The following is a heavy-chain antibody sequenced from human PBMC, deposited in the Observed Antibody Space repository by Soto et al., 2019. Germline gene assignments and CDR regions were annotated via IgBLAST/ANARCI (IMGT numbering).Heavy chain of an antibody. CDR1: GGSISSGYYY. CDR3: ARDTSVDSSGNWFDP. Sequence: PSETLSLTCTVSGGSISSGYYYWSWIRQPPGKGLEWIGCIYYSGSTYYNPSLKSRVTISVDTSKNQFSLKLSSVTAADTAVYYCARDTSVDSSGNWFDPWGQGTLVTVSS. D-gene: IGHD6-19*01. CDR2: IYYSGST. J-gene: IGHJ5*02. V-gene: IGHV4-30-4*01.